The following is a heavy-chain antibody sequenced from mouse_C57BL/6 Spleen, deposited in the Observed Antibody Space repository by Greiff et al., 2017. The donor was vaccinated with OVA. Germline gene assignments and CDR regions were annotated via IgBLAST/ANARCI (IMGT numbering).Heavy chain of an antibody. V-gene: IGHV5-17*01. CDR1: GFTFSDYG. D-gene: IGHD6-1*01. J-gene: IGHJ1*03. Sequence: EVLLVESGGGLVKPGGSLKLSCAASGFTFSDYGMHWVRQAPEKGLEWVAYISSGSSTIYYADTVKGRVTISRDNAKNTLFLQMTSLMSEDTAMYYCARGSECPPWYFDVWGTGTTVTVSS. CDR2: ISSGSSTI. CDR3: ARGSECPPWYFDV.